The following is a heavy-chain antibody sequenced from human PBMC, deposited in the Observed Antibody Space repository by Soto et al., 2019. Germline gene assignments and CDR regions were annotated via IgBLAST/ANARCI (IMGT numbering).Heavy chain of an antibody. CDR3: ARCYRGYDQYYFDY. D-gene: IGHD5-12*01. V-gene: IGHV1-69*02. J-gene: IGHJ4*02. CDR1: GGTFSSYT. Sequence: QVQLVQSGAEVKKPGSSVKVSCKASGGTFSSYTISWVRQAPGQGLEWMGRIIPILGIANYAQKFQGRVTIPADKSTSTAHMELSSLRSEDTAVYYGARCYRGYDQYYFDYWGQGTLVTVSS. CDR2: IIPILGIA.